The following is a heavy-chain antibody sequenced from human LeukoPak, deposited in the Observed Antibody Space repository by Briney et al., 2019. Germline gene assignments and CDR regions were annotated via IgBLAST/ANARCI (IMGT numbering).Heavy chain of an antibody. CDR3: ARDVSGTGDAFDI. D-gene: IGHD1-1*01. V-gene: IGHV3-30*03. Sequence: GGSLRLSCAASGFTFSSYGMHWVRQAPGKGLEWVAVISYDGSNKYYADSVKGRFTISRDNAKNSLYLQMNSLRAEDTAVYYCARDVSGTGDAFDIWGQGTMVTVSS. CDR2: ISYDGSNK. J-gene: IGHJ3*02. CDR1: GFTFSSYG.